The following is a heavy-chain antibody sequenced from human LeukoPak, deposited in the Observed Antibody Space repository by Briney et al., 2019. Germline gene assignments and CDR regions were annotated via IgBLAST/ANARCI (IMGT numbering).Heavy chain of an antibody. CDR1: GFTFSSYS. CDR2: ISSSSSTI. V-gene: IGHV3-48*04. Sequence: GGSLRLSCAASGFTFSSYSMNWVRQAPGKGLEWVSYISSSSSTIYYADSVRGRFTISRDNAKNSLYLQMNSLRAEDTAVYSCARDRYRAPDYYYYYMDVWGKGTTVTASS. D-gene: IGHD5-12*01. J-gene: IGHJ6*03. CDR3: ARDRYRAPDYYYYYMDV.